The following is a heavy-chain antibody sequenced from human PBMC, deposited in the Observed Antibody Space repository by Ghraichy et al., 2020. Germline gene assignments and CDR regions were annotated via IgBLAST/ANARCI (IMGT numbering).Heavy chain of an antibody. CDR1: GGSFSGYY. V-gene: IGHV4-34*01. J-gene: IGHJ4*02. Sequence: SETLSLTCAVYGGSFSGYYWSWIRQPPGKGLEWIGEINHSGSTNYNPSLKSRVTISVDTSKNQFSLKLSSVTAADTAVYYCARGVGDTAMPYFDYWGQGTLVTVSS. CDR2: INHSGST. D-gene: IGHD5-18*01. CDR3: ARGVGDTAMPYFDY.